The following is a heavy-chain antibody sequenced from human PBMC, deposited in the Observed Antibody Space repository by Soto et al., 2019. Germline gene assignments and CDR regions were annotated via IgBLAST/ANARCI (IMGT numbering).Heavy chain of an antibody. J-gene: IGHJ4*02. D-gene: IGHD2-15*01. V-gene: IGHV3-30*04. Sequence: QVQLVESGGGVVQPGRSLGLSCAASGFTFSTYTMHWVRQAPGKGLEWVATMSYAGGHKEYADSVKGRFTISRDNSKNPLSLQMNSLRGDDTAVYYCARDPGSVYYFDYWGQGTLVTVSS. CDR1: GFTFSTYT. CDR2: MSYAGGHK. CDR3: ARDPGSVYYFDY.